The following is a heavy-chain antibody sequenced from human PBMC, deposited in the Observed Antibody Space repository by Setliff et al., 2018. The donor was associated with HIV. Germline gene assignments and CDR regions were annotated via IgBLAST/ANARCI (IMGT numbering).Heavy chain of an antibody. CDR3: ATSSVRSSGDY. CDR2: VDPEDGET. Sequence: ASVKVSCKVSGYTFTDYYMHWVQQAPGKGLEWMGLVDPEDGETIYAEKFQGRVTITADTSTDTAYMELSSLRSEDTAVYYCATSSVRSSGDYWGQGTLVTVSS. CDR1: GYTFTDYY. J-gene: IGHJ4*02. V-gene: IGHV1-69-2*01. D-gene: IGHD3-10*01.